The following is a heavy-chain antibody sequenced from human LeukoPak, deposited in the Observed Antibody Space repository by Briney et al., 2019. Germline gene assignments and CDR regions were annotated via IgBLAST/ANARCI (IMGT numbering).Heavy chain of an antibody. V-gene: IGHV3-21*01. CDR3: ARGQWELLSYYYYMDV. CDR1: GFTFSSYS. D-gene: IGHD1-26*01. CDR2: ISSSSSYI. J-gene: IGHJ6*03. Sequence: GGSLRLSCAASGFTFSSYSMYWVRQAPGKGLEWVSSISSSSSYIYYADSVKGRFTISRDNAKNSLYLQMNSLRAEDTAVYYCARGQWELLSYYYYMDVWGKGTTVTVSS.